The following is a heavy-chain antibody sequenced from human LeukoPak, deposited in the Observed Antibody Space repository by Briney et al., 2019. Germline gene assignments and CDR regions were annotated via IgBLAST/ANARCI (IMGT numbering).Heavy chain of an antibody. Sequence: GASVKVSCKASGYTFTSYGISWVRQAPGQGLEWVGWINPNNGGTNYAQKFQGRVTMTRDTSISTAYMEVSRLRSDDTAVYYCASIGGTSLDYWGQGTLVTVSS. D-gene: IGHD4-23*01. CDR2: INPNNGGT. CDR1: GYTFTSYG. V-gene: IGHV1-2*02. J-gene: IGHJ4*02. CDR3: ASIGGTSLDY.